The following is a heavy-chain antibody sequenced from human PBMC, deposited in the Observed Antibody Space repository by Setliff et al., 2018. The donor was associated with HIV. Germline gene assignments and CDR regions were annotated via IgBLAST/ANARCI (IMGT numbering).Heavy chain of an antibody. J-gene: IGHJ4*02. CDR1: GDSISTDY. CDR2: IYNSAST. V-gene: IGHV4-59*08. Sequence: SETLSRTCTVSGDSISTDYWNWLRQPPGKGLEWIGYIYNSASTSYNPSLKSRVTISVDTSKNQFSLKLSSVTAADTAVYYCARHSPSDYWGQGTLVTVSS. CDR3: ARHSPSDY.